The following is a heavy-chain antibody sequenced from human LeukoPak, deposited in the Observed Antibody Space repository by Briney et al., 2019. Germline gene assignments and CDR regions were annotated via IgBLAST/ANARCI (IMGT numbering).Heavy chain of an antibody. J-gene: IGHJ3*02. CDR3: ARVVYSGGYSQGFDI. Sequence: GGSPRLSCAASGLTVSGNFVSWVRQAPGRGPVWVSVIYSGGYTNYADSVKGRFTISRDNSKNTLYLLMNSLRAEDTAVYYCARVVYSGGYSQGFDIWGQGTMVIVSS. CDR2: IYSGGYT. CDR1: GLTVSGNF. D-gene: IGHD3-22*01. V-gene: IGHV3-66*01.